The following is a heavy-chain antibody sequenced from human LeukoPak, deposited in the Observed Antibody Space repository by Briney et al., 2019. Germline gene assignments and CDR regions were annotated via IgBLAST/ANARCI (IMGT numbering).Heavy chain of an antibody. CDR1: GFTLNSYS. V-gene: IGHV3-48*02. J-gene: IGHJ4*02. D-gene: IGHD5-12*01. Sequence: GGSLRLSCAASGFTLNSYSMNWVRQAPGKGLEWVSYIASSSSPIYYADSVKGRFTISRDNARNSLHLQMNGLRDEDTAVYYCARDGSYSGPDFDYCGQGILVTVSS. CDR3: ARDGSYSGPDFDY. CDR2: IASSSSPI.